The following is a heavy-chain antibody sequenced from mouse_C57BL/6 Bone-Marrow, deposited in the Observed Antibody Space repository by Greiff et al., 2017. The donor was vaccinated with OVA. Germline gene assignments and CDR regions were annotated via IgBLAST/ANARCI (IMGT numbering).Heavy chain of an antibody. CDR2: ISDGGSYT. J-gene: IGHJ3*01. CDR1: GFTFSSYA. Sequence: EVKLVESGGGLVKPGGSLKLSCAASGFTFSSYAMSWVRQTPEKRLEWVATISDGGSYTYYPDNVKGRFTISRDNAKNNLYLQMSHLKSEDTAMYYCARDGAVVAKDWIAYWGQGTLVTVSA. D-gene: IGHD1-1*01. V-gene: IGHV5-4*01. CDR3: ARDGAVVAKDWIAY.